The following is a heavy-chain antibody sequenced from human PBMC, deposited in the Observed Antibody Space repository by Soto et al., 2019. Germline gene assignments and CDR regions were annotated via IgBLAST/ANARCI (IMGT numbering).Heavy chain of an antibody. D-gene: IGHD2-15*01. CDR2: VRSKANNYAT. Sequence: EVQLVESGGGLVQPGGSLKLSCAASGFTFSASAMHWVRQAAGKGLEWVGRVRSKANNYATAYGASAEGRFTISRDDSKNTAYLQMNSLKTEDTAVYFCTRQGGYCGGGSCYAFNDYWGQGTLVTVSS. V-gene: IGHV3-73*01. J-gene: IGHJ4*02. CDR1: GFTFSASA. CDR3: TRQGGYCGGGSCYAFNDY.